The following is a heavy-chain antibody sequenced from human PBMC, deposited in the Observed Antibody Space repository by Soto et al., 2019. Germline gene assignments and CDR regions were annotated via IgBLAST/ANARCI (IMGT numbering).Heavy chain of an antibody. D-gene: IGHD5-18*01. Sequence: QVQLVQSGAEVKKPGASVKVSCKASGYTFTNYGISWVRQAPGQGLEWMGWISAHNGNTDSAQKLQGRLYMTTDPSANTADMNLRSRRSDDTAVYDCARDGFIRDPAMPPDDFWGQGTLVTVSS. CDR2: ISAHNGNT. CDR3: ARDGFIRDPAMPPDDF. J-gene: IGHJ4*02. CDR1: GYTFTNYG. V-gene: IGHV1-18*01.